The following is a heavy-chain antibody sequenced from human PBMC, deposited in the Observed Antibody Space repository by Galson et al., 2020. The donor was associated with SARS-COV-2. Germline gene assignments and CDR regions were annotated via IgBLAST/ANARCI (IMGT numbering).Heavy chain of an antibody. CDR2: IFYSGIT. V-gene: IGHV4-39*07. CDR1: GGSISSNTDY. J-gene: IGHJ4*02. Sequence: SETLSLTCSVSGGSISSNTDYWAWIRQPPGKGLEWIGSIFYSGITFYNPSLQGRVTISLDTSNNQFSLKVRSLTASDTAIYYCARSPVGFAFDYWGQGTLAAVSS. D-gene: IGHD1-26*01. CDR3: ARSPVGFAFDY.